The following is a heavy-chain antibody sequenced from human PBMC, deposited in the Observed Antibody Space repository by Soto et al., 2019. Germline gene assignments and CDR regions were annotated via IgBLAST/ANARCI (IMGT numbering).Heavy chain of an antibody. J-gene: IGHJ4*02. CDR2: MNPNSGNT. Sequence: ASVKVSCKASGYTFTSYDINWVRQATGQGLEWMGWMNPNSGNTGYAQKFQGRVTMTRNTSISTAYMELSSLRSEDTAVYYCARVRVVYGDYAVGYRGQGTLVTVSS. D-gene: IGHD4-17*01. CDR1: GYTFTSYD. V-gene: IGHV1-8*01. CDR3: ARVRVVYGDYAVGY.